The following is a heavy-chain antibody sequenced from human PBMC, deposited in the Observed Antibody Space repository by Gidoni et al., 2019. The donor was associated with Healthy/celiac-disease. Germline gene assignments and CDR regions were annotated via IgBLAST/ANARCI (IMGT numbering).Heavy chain of an antibody. D-gene: IGHD6-19*01. CDR3: ARVLKGPRGGWHKNWYFDL. J-gene: IGHJ2*01. Sequence: QVQLVESGGGVVQPGRSLRLSCAASGFTFSSYAMHWVRQAPGKGLEWVAVISYDGSNKYYADSVKGRFTISRDNSKNTLYLQMNSLRAEDTAVYYCARVLKGPRGGWHKNWYFDLWGRGTLVTVSS. CDR2: ISYDGSNK. CDR1: GFTFSSYA. V-gene: IGHV3-30*04.